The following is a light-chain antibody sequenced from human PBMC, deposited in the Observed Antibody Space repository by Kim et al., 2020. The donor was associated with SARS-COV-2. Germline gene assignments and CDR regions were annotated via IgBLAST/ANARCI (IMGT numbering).Light chain of an antibody. Sequence: DIQMTQSPSSLSASVGDRVTITCRASQGISSWLAWYQQKPEKAPKCLIYAASSLQSGVPSRFSGSGSGTDFTLTINSLQPEDFATYNCQQYDSYPRTFGEGTKVDIK. V-gene: IGKV1D-16*01. J-gene: IGKJ1*01. CDR2: AAS. CDR3: QQYDSYPRT. CDR1: QGISSW.